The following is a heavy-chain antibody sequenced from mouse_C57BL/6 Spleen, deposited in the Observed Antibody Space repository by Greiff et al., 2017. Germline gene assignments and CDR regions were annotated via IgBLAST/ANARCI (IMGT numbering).Heavy chain of an antibody. CDR1: GFTFSSYG. V-gene: IGHV5-6*01. CDR3: ARHDYYGSSPLFAY. CDR2: LSSGGSYT. D-gene: IGHD1-1*01. J-gene: IGHJ3*01. Sequence: EVKLMESGGDLVKPGGSLKLSCAASGFTFSSYGMSWVRQTPDKRLEWVATLSSGGSYTYYPDSVKGRFTISRDNAKNTLYLQMSSLKSEDTAMYYCARHDYYGSSPLFAYWGQGTLVTVSA.